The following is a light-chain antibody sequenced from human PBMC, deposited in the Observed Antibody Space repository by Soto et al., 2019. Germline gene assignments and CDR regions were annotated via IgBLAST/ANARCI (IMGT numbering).Light chain of an antibody. V-gene: IGKV1-5*01. CDR1: RSISRW. CDR3: QHET. CDR2: DAS. J-gene: IGKJ1*01. Sequence: DLQMTQSPSTLSASVGDRVTITCRASRSISRWLAWYQQKPGKAPKLLIYDASTFASGVSSRFSGSGSGTEFTLTITSLQPDDFATYYCQHETFGPGTKVDIK.